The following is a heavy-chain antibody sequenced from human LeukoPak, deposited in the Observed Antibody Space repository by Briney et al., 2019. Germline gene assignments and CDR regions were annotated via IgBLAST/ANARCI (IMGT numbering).Heavy chain of an antibody. CDR1: GYTFTSYD. CDR3: ARVLERRKYYYYGMDV. J-gene: IGHJ6*02. D-gene: IGHD1-1*01. V-gene: IGHV1-8*01. CDR2: MNPNSGNT. Sequence: ASVKVSCKASGYTFTSYDINWVRQATGQGLEWMGWMNPNSGNTGYAQKFQGRVTMTRNTSISTAYMELSSLRSEDTAVYYCARVLERRKYYYYGMDVWGQGTTVTVSS.